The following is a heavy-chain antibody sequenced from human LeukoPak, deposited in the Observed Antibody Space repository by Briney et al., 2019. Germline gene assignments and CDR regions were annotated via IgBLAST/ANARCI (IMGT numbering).Heavy chain of an antibody. J-gene: IGHJ4*02. V-gene: IGHV1-69*13. D-gene: IGHD3-22*01. Sequence: GASVKVSCKASGGTFSSYAISWVRQAPGQGLEWMGGIIPIFGTANYAQKFQGRVTITADESTSTAYMELSSLRSDDTAVYYCARVRDTYYYDSSGYWDFDYWGQGTLVTVSS. CDR1: GGTFSSYA. CDR2: IIPIFGTA. CDR3: ARVRDTYYYDSSGYWDFDY.